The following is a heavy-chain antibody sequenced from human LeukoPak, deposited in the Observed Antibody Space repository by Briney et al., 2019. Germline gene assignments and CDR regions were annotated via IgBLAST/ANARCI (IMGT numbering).Heavy chain of an antibody. CDR3: ARRRYYDGSGYLE. CDR2: IYYGGST. Sequence: SETLSLTCTVSGGSISSSNYYWGWIRQPPGKGLEWIGSIYYGGSTYYNPSLKSRVTMSVDPSNNQFSLNLRSVTAADTAVYYCARRRYYDGSGYLEWGQGTLLSVSS. CDR1: GGSISSSNYY. D-gene: IGHD3-22*01. V-gene: IGHV4-39*01. J-gene: IGHJ1*01.